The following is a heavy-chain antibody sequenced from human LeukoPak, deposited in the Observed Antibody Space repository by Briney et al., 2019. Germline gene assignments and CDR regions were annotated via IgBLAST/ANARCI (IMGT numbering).Heavy chain of an antibody. CDR1: GFTFSSYA. Sequence: GALRLSCAASGFTFSSYAMSWVRQAPGKGLEWVSVISNSGGSTFYADSVKGRFTISRDNSKNTLYLQMNSLRAEDTAVYYCAKRASGSGTSLYYFDYWGQGTLVTVSS. CDR2: ISNSGGST. D-gene: IGHD3-10*01. J-gene: IGHJ4*02. CDR3: AKRASGSGTSLYYFDY. V-gene: IGHV3-23*01.